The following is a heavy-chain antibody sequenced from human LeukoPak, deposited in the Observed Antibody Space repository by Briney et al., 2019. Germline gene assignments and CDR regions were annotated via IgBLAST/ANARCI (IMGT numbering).Heavy chain of an antibody. CDR3: AKDKSYYYDSGSYGLNY. D-gene: IGHD3-10*01. Sequence: GGSLRLSCAASGFTFSSYAMSWVRQAPGKGLEWVSAISGSGGSTYYADSVKGRFTISRDNSKNTLYLQMNSLRAEDTAVYYCAKDKSYYYDSGSYGLNYWGQGTLVTVSS. V-gene: IGHV3-23*01. CDR2: ISGSGGST. J-gene: IGHJ4*02. CDR1: GFTFSSYA.